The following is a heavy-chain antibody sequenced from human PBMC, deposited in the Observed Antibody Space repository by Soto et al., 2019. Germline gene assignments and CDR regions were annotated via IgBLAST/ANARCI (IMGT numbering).Heavy chain of an antibody. J-gene: IGHJ4*02. D-gene: IGHD2-2*01. CDR3: ARERVGVVPAAVRYFDY. CDR2: IIPIFGTA. V-gene: IGHV1-69*01. Sequence: QVQLVQSGAEVKKPGSSVKVSCKASGGTFSSYAISWVRQAPGQGLEWMGGIIPIFGTANYAQKFQGRVTISADESKSTAYMELSSLRSEDTAVYYCARERVGVVPAAVRYFDYWGQGTLVTVSS. CDR1: GGTFSSYA.